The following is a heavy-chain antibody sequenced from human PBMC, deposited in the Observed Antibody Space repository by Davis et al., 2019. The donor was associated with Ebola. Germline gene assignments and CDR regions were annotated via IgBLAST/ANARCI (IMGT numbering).Heavy chain of an antibody. CDR2: TYYSSKWYH. J-gene: IGHJ6*04. Sequence: SQTLSLTCAISGDSVPRRGWHWLRPSPSRGLEWLGRTYYSSKWYHDYAVSLKSRITINPDTSKNQFSMQLNSVTPEDTALYYCARGWLRGGMDVWGEGTTVTFSS. V-gene: IGHV6-1*01. D-gene: IGHD5-18*01. CDR1: GDSVPRRG. CDR3: ARGWLRGGMDV.